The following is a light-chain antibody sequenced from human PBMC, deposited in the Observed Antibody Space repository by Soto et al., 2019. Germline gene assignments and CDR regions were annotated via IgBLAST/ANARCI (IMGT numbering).Light chain of an antibody. CDR1: SSDVGGYNY. J-gene: IGLJ2*01. Sequence: QSALTQPASVSGSPGQSITISCTGTSSDVGGYNYVSWYQQHPGKAPKLMIYDVSNRPSGVSNRFSGSKSGNTASLTISGLQAEDEADYYCNSYTSSGGHVVFGGGTKLTVL. CDR3: NSYTSSGGHVV. V-gene: IGLV2-14*01. CDR2: DVS.